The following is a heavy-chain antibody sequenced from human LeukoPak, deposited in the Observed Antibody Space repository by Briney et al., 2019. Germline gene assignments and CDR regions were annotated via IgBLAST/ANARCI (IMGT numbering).Heavy chain of an antibody. D-gene: IGHD3-16*01. CDR1: GFTVSSNY. CDR3: ADYDYVWGSRY. CDR2: IYSGGST. Sequence: GGSLRLSCAASGFTVSSNYMSWVRQAPGKGLEWVSVIYSGGSTYYADSVKGRFTISRDNSKNTLYLQMNSLRAEDTAVYYCADYDYVWGSRYWGQGSLVTVSS. V-gene: IGHV3-53*01. J-gene: IGHJ4*02.